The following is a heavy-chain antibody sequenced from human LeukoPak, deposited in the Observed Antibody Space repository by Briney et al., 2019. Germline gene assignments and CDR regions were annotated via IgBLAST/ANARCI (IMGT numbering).Heavy chain of an antibody. D-gene: IGHD2-21*02. CDR2: IIPIFGTA. V-gene: IGHV1-69*06. J-gene: IGHJ4*02. CDR1: GYTFTSYY. Sequence: ASVKVSCKASGYTFTSYYMHWVRQAPGQGLEWMGGIIPIFGTANYAQKFQGRVTITADKSTSTAYMELSSLRSEDTAVYYCARDPVDCGGDCDYFDYWGQGTLVTVSS. CDR3: ARDPVDCGGDCDYFDY.